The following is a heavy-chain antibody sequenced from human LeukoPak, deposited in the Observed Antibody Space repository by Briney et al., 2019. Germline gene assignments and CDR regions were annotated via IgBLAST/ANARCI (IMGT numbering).Heavy chain of an antibody. CDR3: ARALTTPYYYSMDV. Sequence: GGSLRLSCAASGFTFSSYAMSWVRQAPGKGLEWVSAISGSGGSTYYADSVKGRFTISRDNSKNTLYLQMNSLRAEDTAVYYCARALTTPYYYSMDVWGKGTTVTVSS. CDR1: GFTFSSYA. J-gene: IGHJ6*03. CDR2: ISGSGGST. V-gene: IGHV3-23*01. D-gene: IGHD4/OR15-4a*01.